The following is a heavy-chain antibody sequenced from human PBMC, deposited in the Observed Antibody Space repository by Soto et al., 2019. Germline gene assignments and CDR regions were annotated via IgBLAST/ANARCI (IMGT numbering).Heavy chain of an antibody. V-gene: IGHV3-30-3*01. CDR2: ISYDGSNK. Sequence: QVQLVASGGGVVQPGRSLRLSCAASGFTFSSYAMHWVRQAPGKGLAWVAVISYDGSNKYYADSVKGRFTISRDNSKNTLYLQMNSLRAEDTAVYYCARDRDYDFCSGYFYWGQVTLVTVSS. CDR1: GFTFSSYA. J-gene: IGHJ4*02. CDR3: ARDRDYDFCSGYFY. D-gene: IGHD3-3*01.